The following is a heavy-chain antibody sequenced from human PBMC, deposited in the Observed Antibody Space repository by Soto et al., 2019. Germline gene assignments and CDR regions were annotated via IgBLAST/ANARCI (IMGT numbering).Heavy chain of an antibody. CDR3: ARDWSFITIVRGVIQLDY. CDR2: ISAYNGNT. CDR1: REGIKSRG. Sequence: VSWKDPREGIKSRGISWVQQSKGKGIEWMGWISAYNGNTNYAQKRQGRVTMTTDTSTSTAYMELRSLRSDDTAGYYCARDWSFITIVRGVIQLDYWGQGTLVTVSS. V-gene: IGHV1-18*01. J-gene: IGHJ4*02. D-gene: IGHD3-10*01.